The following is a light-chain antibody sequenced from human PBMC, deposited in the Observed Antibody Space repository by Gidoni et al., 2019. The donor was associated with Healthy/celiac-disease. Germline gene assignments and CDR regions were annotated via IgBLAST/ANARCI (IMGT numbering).Light chain of an antibody. J-gene: IGKJ4*01. CDR1: QSVLYTSNNKNH. V-gene: IGKV4-1*01. CDR2: WAS. Sequence: DIVMTQSPDSLAVSLGERATINCKSSQSVLYTSNNKNHLAWYQQKPGQPPKLPIYWASTRESGVPDRFSGSGSGTDFTLTISSLQAEDVAVYYCQQYYSIPLTFGGGTKVEIK. CDR3: QQYYSIPLT.